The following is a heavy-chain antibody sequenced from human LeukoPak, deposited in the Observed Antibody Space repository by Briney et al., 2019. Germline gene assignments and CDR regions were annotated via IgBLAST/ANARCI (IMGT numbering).Heavy chain of an antibody. D-gene: IGHD6-13*01. CDR2: IIPIFGTA. CDR3: ARALAAAPYYYYGMDV. V-gene: IGHV1-69*13. J-gene: IGHJ6*02. Sequence: SVKVSCKASGGTFSSYAISWVRQAPGQGLEWMGGIIPIFGTANYAQKFQGRVTITADESTSTAYMELSSLRSEDTAVYYCARALAAAPYYYYGMDVWGQGTTVTVSS. CDR1: GGTFSSYA.